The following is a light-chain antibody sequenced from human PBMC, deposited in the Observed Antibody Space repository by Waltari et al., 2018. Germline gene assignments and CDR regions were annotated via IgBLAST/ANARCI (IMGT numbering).Light chain of an antibody. V-gene: IGLV1-40*01. CDR2: GNN. J-gene: IGLJ2*01. CDR1: TSHLGTGHD. Sequence: QSVLTQPPSVSGTPGQRVTIPCSGRTSHLGTGHDVDSYQHLPGTAPKLLIYGNNNRPSGVPDRFSGSKSGTSASLAITGLQADDEADYFCQSFDNMLSGGVVFGGGTKLAVL. CDR3: QSFDNMLSGGVV.